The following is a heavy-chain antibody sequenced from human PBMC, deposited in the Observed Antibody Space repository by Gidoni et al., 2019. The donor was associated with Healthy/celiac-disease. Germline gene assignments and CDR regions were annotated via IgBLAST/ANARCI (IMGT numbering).Heavy chain of an antibody. CDR2: NYYRGST. CDR1: GGSIRSYY. Sequence: QVQLQESGPGLVKPSETLSLTCTVSGGSIRSYYWSWIRQPPGKGLEWIWLNYYRGSTNEKPPLQKPVTKTGDTSKNRFSPKLRSVAGWDKGVYYCARVPKDCSGGSCSIDYWGQGTLVTVSS. CDR3: ARVPKDCSGGSCSIDY. J-gene: IGHJ4*02. D-gene: IGHD2-15*01. V-gene: IGHV4-59*13.